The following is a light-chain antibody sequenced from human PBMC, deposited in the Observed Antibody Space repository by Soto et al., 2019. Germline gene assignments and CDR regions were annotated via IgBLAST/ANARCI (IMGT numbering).Light chain of an antibody. J-gene: IGLJ2*01. CDR3: SSYAGSNNLGV. Sequence: QSVLTQPPSASGSPGQSVTISCTGTSSDVGGYNYVSWYQQHPGKAPKLMIYEVSKRPSGVPDRFSGSKSGNTASLTVSWLQDEDEADYYCSSYAGSNNLGVFGGGTKVTVL. CDR1: SSDVGGYNY. V-gene: IGLV2-8*01. CDR2: EVS.